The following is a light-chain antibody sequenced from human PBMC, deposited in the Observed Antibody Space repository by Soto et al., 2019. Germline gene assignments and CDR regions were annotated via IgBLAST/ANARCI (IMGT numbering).Light chain of an antibody. CDR3: QQYDTSPLT. V-gene: IGKV3-20*01. CDR1: QRVSNN. Sequence: VMTQSPATLSVSPGERATLSCRASQRVSNNLAWYQQKPGQAPRLLMYATSSRATGIPDRFSGSGSATDFTLTISRLEPEDFAEYYCQQYDTSPLTFGGGTKVDIK. J-gene: IGKJ4*01. CDR2: ATS.